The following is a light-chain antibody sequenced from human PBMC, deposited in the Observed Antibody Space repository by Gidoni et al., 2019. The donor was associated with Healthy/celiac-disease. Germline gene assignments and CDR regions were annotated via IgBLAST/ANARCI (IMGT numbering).Light chain of an antibody. CDR1: QGISNY. V-gene: IGKV1-33*01. J-gene: IGKJ3*01. CDR3: QQYDNLPLFT. Sequence: GDRVTITCQASQGISNYLNWYQQKPGNAPKLLIYDASNLETGVPSRCSGSGSGTDFTFTISSLQPEDIATYYCQQYDNLPLFTFGPGTKVDIK. CDR2: DAS.